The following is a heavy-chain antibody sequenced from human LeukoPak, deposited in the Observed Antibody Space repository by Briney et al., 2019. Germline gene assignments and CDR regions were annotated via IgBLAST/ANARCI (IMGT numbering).Heavy chain of an antibody. V-gene: IGHV4-59*01. D-gene: IGHD1-14*01. CDR1: GGSISSYY. CDR3: AREVRGTYYYYGMDV. CDR2: IYYSGST. J-gene: IGHJ6*02. Sequence: SETLSLTCTVSGGSISSYYWSWIRQPPGKGLEWIGYIYYSGSTNYNPSPKSRVTISVDTSKNQFSLKLSSVTAADTAVYYCAREVRGTYYYYGMDVWGQGTTVTVSS.